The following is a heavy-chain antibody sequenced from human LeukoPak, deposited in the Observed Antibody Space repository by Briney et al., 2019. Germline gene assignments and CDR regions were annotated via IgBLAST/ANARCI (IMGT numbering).Heavy chain of an antibody. V-gene: IGHV3-66*01. Sequence: GGSLRLSRAASVFTLSSNYRSWVCPALGKGREWVSIISSGRTTYYADSVKGRFTITTDNTRNTVQFQLNSLRAEDTGLYYCGRAWADYFDNWGQGTLVTVSS. CDR3: GRAWADYFDN. D-gene: IGHD3-16*01. CDR1: VFTLSSNY. CDR2: ISSGRTT. J-gene: IGHJ4*02.